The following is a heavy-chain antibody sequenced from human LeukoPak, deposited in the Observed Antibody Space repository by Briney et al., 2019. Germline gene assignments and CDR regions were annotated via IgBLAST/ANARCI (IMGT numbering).Heavy chain of an antibody. Sequence: PGGSLRLSCAASGFTFSSYGMSWVRQAPGKGLEWVSGISGSGGNTNYADSVKGRFTISRDNSKNTLYLQMNSLRAEDTAVYYCAKVSESNYDFLTGYYTPYYFDYWGQGTLVTVSS. J-gene: IGHJ4*02. V-gene: IGHV3-23*01. CDR3: AKVSESNYDFLTGYYTPYYFDY. CDR2: ISGSGGNT. D-gene: IGHD3-9*01. CDR1: GFTFSSYG.